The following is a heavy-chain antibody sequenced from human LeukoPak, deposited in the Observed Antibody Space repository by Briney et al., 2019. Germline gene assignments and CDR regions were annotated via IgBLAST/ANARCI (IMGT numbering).Heavy chain of an antibody. Sequence: PSETLSLTCTVSGYSISSGYYWGWIRQPPGKGLEWIGSIYHSGSTYYNPSLKSRVTISVDTSKNQFSLKLSSVTAADTAVYYCARVVVVVRSDAFDIWGQGTMVTVSS. CDR3: ARVVVVVRSDAFDI. CDR1: GYSISSGYY. CDR2: IYHSGST. D-gene: IGHD2-2*01. V-gene: IGHV4-38-2*02. J-gene: IGHJ3*02.